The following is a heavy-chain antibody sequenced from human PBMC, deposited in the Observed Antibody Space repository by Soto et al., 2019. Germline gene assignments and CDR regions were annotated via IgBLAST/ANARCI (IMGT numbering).Heavy chain of an antibody. D-gene: IGHD6-19*01. CDR3: ARPLQWLGVGVY. Sequence: QVQLVESGGGVVQPGRSLRLSCAASGFTFSSYAIHWVRQAPGKGLEWVAVISYDGSNKYYADSVKGRFTISRDNSKNTLYLQMNSLRAEDTAVYYCARPLQWLGVGVYWGQGTLVTVSS. CDR1: GFTFSSYA. V-gene: IGHV3-30-3*01. CDR2: ISYDGSNK. J-gene: IGHJ4*02.